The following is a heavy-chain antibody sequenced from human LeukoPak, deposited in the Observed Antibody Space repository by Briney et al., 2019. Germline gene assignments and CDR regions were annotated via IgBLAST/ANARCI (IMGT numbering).Heavy chain of an antibody. Sequence: SVKVSCKASGGTFSSYAISWVREAPGQGLGWMGGIIPIFGTENYAQKFQGRVTITTDESTSTAYMELSSLRSEDTAVYYCARDRDSSSSKYYYYYYMDVRGKGATVTVSS. CDR1: GGTFSSYA. V-gene: IGHV1-69*05. J-gene: IGHJ6*03. CDR2: IIPIFGTE. D-gene: IGHD6-6*01. CDR3: ARDRDSSSSKYYYYYYMDV.